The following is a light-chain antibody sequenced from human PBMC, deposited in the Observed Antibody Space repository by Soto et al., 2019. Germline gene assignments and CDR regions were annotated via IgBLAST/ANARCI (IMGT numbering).Light chain of an antibody. V-gene: IGKV3-15*01. CDR3: QQSSNWPPWT. Sequence: IVMTQSPATLSVSPGERATLSCRASQSVSSNLAWYQQKPGRAPSLLTYGASTRATGIPARFSGSGSGTDFTLTISRLQPEDIAMYYCQQSSNWPPWTFGRGTKVDIK. CDR1: QSVSSN. J-gene: IGKJ1*01. CDR2: GAS.